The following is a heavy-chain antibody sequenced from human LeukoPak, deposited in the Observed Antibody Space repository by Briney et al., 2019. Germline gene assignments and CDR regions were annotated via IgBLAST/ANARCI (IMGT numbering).Heavy chain of an antibody. Sequence: PSGTLSLTCAVYGGSFSGYYWSWIRQPPGKGLEWIGEINHSGSTNYNPSLKSRVTISVDTSKNQFSLKLNSVTAADTAVYYCARTTEDCSSTSCYQYWFDPWGQGTLVTVSS. V-gene: IGHV4-34*01. CDR1: GGSFSGYY. CDR2: INHSGST. J-gene: IGHJ5*02. CDR3: ARTTEDCSSTSCYQYWFDP. D-gene: IGHD2-2*01.